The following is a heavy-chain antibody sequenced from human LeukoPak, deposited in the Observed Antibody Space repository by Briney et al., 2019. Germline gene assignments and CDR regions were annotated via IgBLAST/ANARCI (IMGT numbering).Heavy chain of an antibody. CDR1: GGSISSGDYY. CDR3: ARGAGLRNWFDP. CDR2: IYYSGST. D-gene: IGHD6-13*01. V-gene: IGHV4-30-4*08. Sequence: SQTLSLTCTVSGGSISSGDYYWSWIRQPPGKGLEWIGYIYYSGSTYYNPSLKSRVTISVDTSKNQFSLKLSSVTAAYTAVYYCARGAGLRNWFDPWGREPWSPSPQ. J-gene: IGHJ5*02.